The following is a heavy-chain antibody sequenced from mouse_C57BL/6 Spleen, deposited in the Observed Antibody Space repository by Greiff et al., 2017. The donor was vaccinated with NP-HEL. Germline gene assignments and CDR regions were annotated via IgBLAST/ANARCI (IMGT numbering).Heavy chain of an antibody. D-gene: IGHD1-1*01. CDR1: GFTFSSYT. J-gene: IGHJ2*01. V-gene: IGHV5-9*01. CDR2: ISGGGGNT. Sequence: EVKLVESGGGLVKPGGSLKLSCAASGFTFSSYTMSWVRQTPEKRLEWVATISGGGGNTNYPDSVKGRFTISRDNAKNTLYLQMSSLRSEDTALYYCARRNYGSTFDYWGQGTTLTVSS. CDR3: ARRNYGSTFDY.